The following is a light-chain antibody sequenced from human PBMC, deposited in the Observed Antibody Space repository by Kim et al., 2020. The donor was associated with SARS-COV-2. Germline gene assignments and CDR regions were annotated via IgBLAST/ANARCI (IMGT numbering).Light chain of an antibody. CDR2: GVN. V-gene: IGLV2-14*03. CDR3: SSYTSGTTFYV. CDR1: SSDLNTSNS. J-gene: IGLJ1*01. Sequence: HSITISCTGTSSDLNTSNSVSWYRQLPGKAPKLLIYGVNNRPSGVSNRFSGSKSGNTASLTISGLQAEDEADYYCSSYTSGTTFYVFGTGTKVTVL.